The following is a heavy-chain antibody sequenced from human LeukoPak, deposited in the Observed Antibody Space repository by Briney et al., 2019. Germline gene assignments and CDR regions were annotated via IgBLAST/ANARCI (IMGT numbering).Heavy chain of an antibody. V-gene: IGHV3-7*01. D-gene: IGHD1-26*01. Sequence: QAGGSLRLSCVASGFTFSDYWMSWVRQAPGKGLGWVANIKQDGSVKYFVDSVKGRFTVSRDNARNSLYLQMNSLRAEDTAVYYCAKDIAEWGLQHASDIWGQGTMVTVSS. J-gene: IGHJ3*02. CDR3: AKDIAEWGLQHASDI. CDR2: IKQDGSVK. CDR1: GFTFSDYW.